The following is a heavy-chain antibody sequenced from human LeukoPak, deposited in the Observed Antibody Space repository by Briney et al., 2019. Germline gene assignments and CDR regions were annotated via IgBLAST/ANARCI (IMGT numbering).Heavy chain of an antibody. CDR3: ARDGGDHDPTDAFDI. CDR2: IYYSGST. V-gene: IGHV4-39*07. D-gene: IGHD3-16*01. J-gene: IGHJ3*02. Sequence: SETLSLTCTVSGGSISSSSYYWGWIRQPPGKGLEWIGSIYYSGSTYYNPSLKSRVTISVDTSKNQFSLKLSSVTAADTAVYYCARDGGDHDPTDAFDIWGQGTMVTVSS. CDR1: GGSISSSSYY.